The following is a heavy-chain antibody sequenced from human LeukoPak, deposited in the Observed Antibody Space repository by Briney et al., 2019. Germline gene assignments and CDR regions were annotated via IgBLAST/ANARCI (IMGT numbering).Heavy chain of an antibody. CDR2: INHSGST. V-gene: IGHV4-34*01. J-gene: IGHJ4*02. D-gene: IGHD4-23*01. CDR1: GGSFSGYY. CDR3: ARGVRTVVTPYFDY. Sequence: PSETLSLTCAVYGGSFSGYYWSWIRQPPGKGLEWIGEINHSGSTNYNLSLKSRVTISVDMSKNQFSLKLSSVTAADTAVYCCARGVRTVVTPYFDYWGQGTLVTVSS.